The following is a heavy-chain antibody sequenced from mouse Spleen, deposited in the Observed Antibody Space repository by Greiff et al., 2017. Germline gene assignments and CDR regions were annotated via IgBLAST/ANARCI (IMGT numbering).Heavy chain of an antibody. J-gene: IGHJ3*01. Sequence: EVQLQESGPELAKPGASVKISCKASGYSFTGYYMNWVKQSPEKSLEWIGEINPSTGGTTYNQKFKAKATLTVDKSSSTAYMQLKSLTSEDSAVDYYASGAYYRYDAWFAYWGQGTLVTVSA. CDR1: GYSFTGYY. CDR2: INPSTGGT. CDR3: ASGAYYRYDAWFAY. D-gene: IGHD2-14*01. V-gene: IGHV1-42*01.